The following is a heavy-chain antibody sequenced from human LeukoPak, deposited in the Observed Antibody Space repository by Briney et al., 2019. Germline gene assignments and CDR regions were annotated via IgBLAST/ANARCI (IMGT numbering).Heavy chain of an antibody. CDR2: INHSGST. CDR3: ARRVQQLGHYMDV. V-gene: IGHV4-34*01. D-gene: IGHD6-13*01. Sequence: SETLSLTCTVSGGSISSYYWSWIRQPPGKGLEWIGEINHSGSTSFNPSLKSRVTISVDMSKNQFSLRLISVTAADTAVYYCARRVQQLGHYMDVWGKGTTVTISS. CDR1: GGSISSYY. J-gene: IGHJ6*03.